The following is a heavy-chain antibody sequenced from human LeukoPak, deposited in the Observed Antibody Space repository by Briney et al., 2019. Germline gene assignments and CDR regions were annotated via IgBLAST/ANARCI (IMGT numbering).Heavy chain of an antibody. CDR3: ASDNPDSGYDYSGFDY. V-gene: IGHV3-53*01. D-gene: IGHD5-12*01. CDR1: GFTVSSNY. Sequence: PGVSLRLSCAASGFTVSSNYMSWVRQAPGKGLEWVSVIYSGGSTYYADSVKGRFTISRDNSKNTLYLQMNSLRAEDTAVYYCASDNPDSGYDYSGFDYWGQGTLVTVSS. CDR2: IYSGGST. J-gene: IGHJ4*02.